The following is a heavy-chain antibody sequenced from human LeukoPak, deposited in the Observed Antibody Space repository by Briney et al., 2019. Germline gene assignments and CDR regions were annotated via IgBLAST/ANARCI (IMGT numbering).Heavy chain of an antibody. CDR2: ISSNGATT. D-gene: IGHD3-16*01. CDR1: GFTFSSFA. V-gene: IGHV3-64*04. Sequence: PGGSLRLSCSASGFTFSSFAMHWVRQAPGKGLEYVSAISSNGATTYYADSVKGRFTISRDNAKNSLYLQMTSLRDEDTAVYYCARVGWGVYGVDVWGQGTTVTVSS. CDR3: ARVGWGVYGVDV. J-gene: IGHJ6*02.